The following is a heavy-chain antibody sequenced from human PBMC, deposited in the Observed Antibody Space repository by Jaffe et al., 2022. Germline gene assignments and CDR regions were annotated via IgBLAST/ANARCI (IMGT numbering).Heavy chain of an antibody. CDR2: IYHSGST. D-gene: IGHD3-16*02. J-gene: IGHJ3*02. CDR1: GGSISSSNW. Sequence: QVQLQESGPGLVKPSGTLSLTCAVSGGSISSSNWWSWIRQPPGKGLEWIGEIYHSGSTNYNPSLKSRVTISVDKSKNQFSLKLSSVTAADTAVYYCARNLYDYVWGSYRSFWAFDIWGQGTMVTVSS. CDR3: ARNLYDYVWGSYRSFWAFDI. V-gene: IGHV4-4*02.